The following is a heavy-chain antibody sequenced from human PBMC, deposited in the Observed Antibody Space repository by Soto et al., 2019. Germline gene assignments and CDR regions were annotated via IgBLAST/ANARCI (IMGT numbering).Heavy chain of an antibody. CDR3: ARVSGWYFLDY. J-gene: IGHJ4*02. Sequence: QVRLVQSGAEEKKPGASVKVSCKASGYTFTSYAMHWVRQAPGQRLEWMGWINAGNGNTKYSQKFQGRVSFTRDTSASTAYMELSSLRSEDTAVYYCARVSGWYFLDYWGQGTLVTVSS. V-gene: IGHV1-3*05. CDR2: INAGNGNT. CDR1: GYTFTSYA. D-gene: IGHD6-19*01.